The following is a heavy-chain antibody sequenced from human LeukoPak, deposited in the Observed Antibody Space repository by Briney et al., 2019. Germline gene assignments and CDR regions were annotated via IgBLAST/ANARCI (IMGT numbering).Heavy chain of an antibody. CDR3: ATITGSYYKPDS. CDR1: GITFRNYG. J-gene: IGHJ5*01. Sequence: PGRSLRLSYTASGITFRNYGMHWVRQAPGKGLEWVALIYYDGSDKYYADSVKGRFTISRDNSKNILYLQMNSLRAEDTAVYYCATITGSYYKPDSWGQGTLVTVSS. CDR2: IYYDGSDK. D-gene: IGHD3-10*01. V-gene: IGHV3-33*01.